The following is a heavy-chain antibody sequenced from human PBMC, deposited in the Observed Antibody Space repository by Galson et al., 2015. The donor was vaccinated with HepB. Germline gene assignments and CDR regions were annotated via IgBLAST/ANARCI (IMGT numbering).Heavy chain of an antibody. CDR2: IIPIFGTA. D-gene: IGHD6-13*01. V-gene: IGHV1-69*13. J-gene: IGHJ3*02. CDR3: ARGGAPVGGGSSSWYEAFDI. CDR1: GGTFSSYA. Sequence: SVKVSCKASGGTFSSYAISWVRQAPGQGLEWMGGIIPIFGTANYAQKFQGRVTITADESTSTAYMELSSLRSEDTAVYYCARGGAPVGGGSSSWYEAFDIWGQGTMVTVSS.